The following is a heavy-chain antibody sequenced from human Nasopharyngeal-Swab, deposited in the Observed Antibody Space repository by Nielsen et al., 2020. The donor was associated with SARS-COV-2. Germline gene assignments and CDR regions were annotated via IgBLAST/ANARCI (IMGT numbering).Heavy chain of an antibody. Sequence: VRQAPGKGLEWVSYISSSSSTIYYADSVKGRFTISRDNAKNSLYLQMNSLRAEDTAVYYCARDMAAPHYDFWSGLPKGGMDVWGQGTTVTVSS. V-gene: IGHV3-48*04. J-gene: IGHJ6*02. CDR2: ISSSSSTI. CDR3: ARDMAAPHYDFWSGLPKGGMDV. D-gene: IGHD3-3*01.